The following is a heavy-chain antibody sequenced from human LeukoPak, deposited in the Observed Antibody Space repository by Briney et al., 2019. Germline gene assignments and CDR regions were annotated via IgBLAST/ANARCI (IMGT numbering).Heavy chain of an antibody. CDR2: IIPIFGTA. CDR1: GGTFSSYA. CDR3: ARRSTSWASSDY. J-gene: IGHJ4*02. Sequence: SVKVSCKASGGTFSSYAISWVRQAPGQGLEWMGGIIPIFGTANYAQKFQGRVTITTDESTSTAYMELSSLRSEDTAVYYCARRSTSWASSDYWGQGTLVTVSS. V-gene: IGHV1-69*05. D-gene: IGHD2-2*01.